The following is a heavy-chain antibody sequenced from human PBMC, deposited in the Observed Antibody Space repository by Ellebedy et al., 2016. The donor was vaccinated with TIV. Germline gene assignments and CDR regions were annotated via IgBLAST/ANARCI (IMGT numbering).Heavy chain of an antibody. V-gene: IGHV3-74*03. CDR1: GFTFSSHW. CDR2: ISPDGSDT. Sequence: GGSLRLSCAASGFTFSSHWMHWVRQVPGKGLLWVSRISPDGSDTKYADSVKGRFTVSRDNAKNTLYLQMNSLRAEDTAVYYCARGDRAGTTRLVDYWGQGTLVTVSS. CDR3: ARGDRAGTTRLVDY. J-gene: IGHJ4*02. D-gene: IGHD1-7*01.